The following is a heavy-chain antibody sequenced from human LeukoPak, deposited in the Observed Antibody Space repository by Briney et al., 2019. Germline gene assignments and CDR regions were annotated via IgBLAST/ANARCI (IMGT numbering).Heavy chain of an antibody. D-gene: IGHD3-10*01. J-gene: IGHJ4*02. CDR2: IKQDGSEK. Sequence: GGSLRLSCAASGLTFSNYWMSWVRQAPGKGLEWVVNIKQDGSEKNYVDSVEGRFTVSRDNAKNSLYLQMNSLRAEDTAVYYCARRGAALDYWGQGTLVTVSS. CDR1: GLTFSNYW. CDR3: ARRGAALDY. V-gene: IGHV3-7*01.